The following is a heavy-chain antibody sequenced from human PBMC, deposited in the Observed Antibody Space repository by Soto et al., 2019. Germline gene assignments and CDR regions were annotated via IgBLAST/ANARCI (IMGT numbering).Heavy chain of an antibody. CDR3: TRTRITMVRGVIFDP. V-gene: IGHV3-49*04. CDR1: GFTFGDYA. Sequence: PGGSLRLSCTASGFTFGDYAMSWVRQAPGKGLEWVGFIRSKAYGGTTEYAASVKGRFTISRDDSKSIAYLQMNSLKTEDTAVYYCTRTRITMVRGVIFDPWGQGTLVTVSS. CDR2: IRSKAYGGTT. D-gene: IGHD3-10*01. J-gene: IGHJ5*02.